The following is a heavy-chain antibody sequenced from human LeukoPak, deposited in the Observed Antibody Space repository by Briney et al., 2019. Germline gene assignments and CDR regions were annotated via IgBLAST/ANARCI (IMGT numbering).Heavy chain of an antibody. CDR2: IYPGDSDT. V-gene: IGHV5-51*01. Sequence: GESLQISRKGSGYSFISYWIGWVRQMPGKGLEWMGIIYPGDSDTRYSPSFQGQVTISVDKSISTAYLQWSSLKASDTAMYYCARLGYSYGYPFDYWGQGTLVTVSS. D-gene: IGHD5-18*01. CDR1: GYSFISYW. J-gene: IGHJ4*02. CDR3: ARLGYSYGYPFDY.